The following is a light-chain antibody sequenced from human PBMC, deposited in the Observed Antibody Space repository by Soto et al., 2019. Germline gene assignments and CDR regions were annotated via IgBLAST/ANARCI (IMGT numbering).Light chain of an antibody. CDR3: QHYYNYPRT. Sequence: DIQMTQSPSSLSASVGDRVTITCRASQSVNNWLAWYQQKPGKAPILLIYGASSLESGVPSRFSGSRSGTDFTLTISWLQSEDFATYYCQHYYNYPRTFGQGTKVDIK. J-gene: IGKJ1*01. CDR2: GAS. CDR1: QSVNNW. V-gene: IGKV1-5*01.